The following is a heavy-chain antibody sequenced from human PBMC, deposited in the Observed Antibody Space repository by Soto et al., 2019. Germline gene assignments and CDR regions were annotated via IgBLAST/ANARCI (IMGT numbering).Heavy chain of an antibody. J-gene: IGHJ5*02. D-gene: IGHD2-2*01. Sequence: SETLSLTCAVYGGSFSGYYWSWIRQPPGKGLEWIGEINHSGSTNYNPSLKSRVTITRDTSASTAYMELSSLRSEDTAVYYCAREGVPARFDPWGQGTLVTVSS. CDR3: AREGVPARFDP. V-gene: IGHV4-34*01. CDR2: INHSGST. CDR1: GGSFSGYY.